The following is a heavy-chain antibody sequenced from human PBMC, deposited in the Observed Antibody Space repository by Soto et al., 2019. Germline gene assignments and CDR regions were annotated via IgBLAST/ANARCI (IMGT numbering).Heavy chain of an antibody. D-gene: IGHD3-22*01. CDR3: ARAPGDSSGYFDDYVAY. J-gene: IGHJ4*01. Sequence: QVQLVQSGAEVKKPGSSVKVSCKASGGTFSSYAISWVRQAPGQGLEWMGGIIPIVDTANYAPKFQGRVTITTDDSTSTAYMERSSLRSEDTAVFYCARAPGDSSGYFDDYVAYWGHGTLVTVSS. CDR1: GGTFSSYA. CDR2: IIPIVDTA. V-gene: IGHV1-69*01.